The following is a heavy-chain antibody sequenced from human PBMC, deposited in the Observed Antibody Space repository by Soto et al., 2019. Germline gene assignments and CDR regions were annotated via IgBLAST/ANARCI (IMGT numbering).Heavy chain of an antibody. CDR2: MNPNSGDT. Sequence: ASVKVSCKASGNAFTNYDINWVRQATGQGLEYLGWMNPNSGDTAYVQKFQGRVTMTEDTSTDTAYMELSSLRSEDTAVYYCATDRRIVGATTWGWGWFDPWGQGTLVTVS. D-gene: IGHD1-26*01. CDR3: ATDRRIVGATTWGWGWFDP. V-gene: IGHV1-8*01. CDR1: GNAFTNYD. J-gene: IGHJ5*02.